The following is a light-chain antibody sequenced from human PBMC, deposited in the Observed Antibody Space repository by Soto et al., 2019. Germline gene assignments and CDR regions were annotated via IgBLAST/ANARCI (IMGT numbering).Light chain of an antibody. Sequence: SVVTQAPSASGTPGHRVPLSFSGSSSNIGSNTVNWYQQLPGTAPKLLIYSNNERPSGVPDRFSGSKSGTSASLAISGLQSEDEADFYRAAWDDSMNAYVIGTGTKVTVL. CDR2: SNN. CDR1: SSNIGSNT. CDR3: AAWDDSMNAYV. J-gene: IGLJ1*01. V-gene: IGLV1-44*01.